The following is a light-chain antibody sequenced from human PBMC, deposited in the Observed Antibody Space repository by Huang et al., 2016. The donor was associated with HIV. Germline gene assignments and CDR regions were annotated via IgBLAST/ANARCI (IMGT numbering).Light chain of an antibody. CDR2: GAS. CDR1: QSVSSGY. V-gene: IGKV3-20*01. CDR3: QQYGSSPYT. J-gene: IGKJ2*01. Sequence: EIVLTQSPGTLSLSPGERATISCRASQSVSSGYLAWYQQKYGQAPRLLLYGASRRATGIPDRFSGSVSGTDFTLTISRLEPEDFVVYYCQQYGSSPYTFGQGTKLEI.